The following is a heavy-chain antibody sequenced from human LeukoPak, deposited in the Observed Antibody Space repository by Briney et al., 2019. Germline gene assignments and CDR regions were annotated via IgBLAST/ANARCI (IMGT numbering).Heavy chain of an antibody. CDR3: ARGLIAAALFDY. Sequence: PGGSLRLSCAASGFTFSSYSMNWVRQAPGKGLEWVSSISSSSSYIYYADSVKGRFTISRDNAKNSLYLQMNSLRAEDTAVYYCARGLIAAALFDYWGQGTLVTVSS. CDR1: GFTFSSYS. J-gene: IGHJ4*02. V-gene: IGHV3-21*01. D-gene: IGHD6-13*01. CDR2: ISSSSSYI.